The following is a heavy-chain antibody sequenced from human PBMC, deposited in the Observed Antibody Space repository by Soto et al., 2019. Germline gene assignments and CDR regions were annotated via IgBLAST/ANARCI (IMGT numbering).Heavy chain of an antibody. D-gene: IGHD5-12*01. CDR3: ARAQRRGGYNDGAWFDP. J-gene: IGHJ5*02. CDR1: GGSISSGGYY. V-gene: IGHV4-31*03. CDR2: IYYSGST. Sequence: QVQLQESGPGLVKPSQTLSLTCTVSGGSISSGGYYWSWIRQHPGKGLEWIGYIYYSGSTYYNPSLQSRVTISVDTSKNQFSLRLSSVTAADTAVYYCARAQRRGGYNDGAWFDPWGQGTLVTVSS.